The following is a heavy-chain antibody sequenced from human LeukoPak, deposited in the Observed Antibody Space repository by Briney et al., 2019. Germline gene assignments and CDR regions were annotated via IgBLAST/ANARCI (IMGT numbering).Heavy chain of an antibody. V-gene: IGHV3-9*01. CDR1: GFTFDDYA. J-gene: IGHJ4*02. Sequence: GGSLRLSCAASGFTFDDYAMHWVRQAPGKGLEWVSGISWNSGSIGYADSVKGRFTISRDNAKNSLYLQMNSLRAEDTALYYCAKDDSSGDYFDYWGQGTLVTVSS. D-gene: IGHD3-22*01. CDR2: ISWNSGSI. CDR3: AKDDSSGDYFDY.